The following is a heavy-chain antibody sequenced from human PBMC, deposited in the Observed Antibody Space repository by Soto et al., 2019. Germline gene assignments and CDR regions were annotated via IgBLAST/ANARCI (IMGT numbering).Heavy chain of an antibody. CDR1: EFNCGDSY. V-gene: IGHV3-11*06. D-gene: IGHD2-15*01. J-gene: IGHJ5*02. CDR2: ISPGSRYP. Sequence: VGSLNLSYAVSEFNCGDSYMIWLSQAPGKGLEWLSYISPGSRYPAYADSVKGRFTISRDNARRSLFLQMTSLTAEDTAMYYCVRGGGGGLFDPWGQGTMVTVSS. CDR3: VRGGGGGLFDP.